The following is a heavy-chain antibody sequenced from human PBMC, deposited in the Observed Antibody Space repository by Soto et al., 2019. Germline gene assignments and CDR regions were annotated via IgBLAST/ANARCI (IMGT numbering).Heavy chain of an antibody. CDR3: TTRGGQ. J-gene: IGHJ4*02. D-gene: IGHD6-25*01. Sequence: QLVESGGGLVKPGGSLRLSCTASGFSFNDVWMSWVRQAPGRGLEWIGRIKSQADGGTTDYAAPVNGRCSVSRDDSQNRLYLEMSGLRIENSGIYFCTTRGGQWGQGARVTASS. CDR2: IKSQADGGTT. V-gene: IGHV3-15*01. CDR1: GFSFNDVW.